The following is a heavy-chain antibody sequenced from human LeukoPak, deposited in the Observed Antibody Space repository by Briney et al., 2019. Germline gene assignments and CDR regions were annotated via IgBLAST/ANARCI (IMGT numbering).Heavy chain of an antibody. Sequence: SETLSLTCAVFGGSFSGYYWIWIRQPPGKGLEWIGEINHSGSINYNSSLKSRVTISVDTSKNQFSLKVSSVTAADTAVYYCARDQGGSGSHYGDYFDYWGQGTLVTVSS. CDR1: GGSFSGYY. D-gene: IGHD3-10*01. CDR3: ARDQGGSGSHYGDYFDY. CDR2: INHSGSI. J-gene: IGHJ4*02. V-gene: IGHV4-34*01.